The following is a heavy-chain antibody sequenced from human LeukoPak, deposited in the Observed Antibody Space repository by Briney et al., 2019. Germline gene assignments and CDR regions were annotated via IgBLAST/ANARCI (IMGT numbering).Heavy chain of an antibody. J-gene: IGHJ6*03. CDR3: AREVKQQLVLYYYYYMDV. CDR1: GVSISSYY. CDR2: IYTSGST. V-gene: IGHV4-4*07. Sequence: ASETLSLTCTVSGVSISSYYWSWIRQPAGKGLEWIGRIYTSGSTNYNPSLKSRVTISVDKSKNQFSLKLSSVTAADTAVYYCAREVKQQLVLYYYYYMDVWGKGTTVTVSS. D-gene: IGHD6-13*01.